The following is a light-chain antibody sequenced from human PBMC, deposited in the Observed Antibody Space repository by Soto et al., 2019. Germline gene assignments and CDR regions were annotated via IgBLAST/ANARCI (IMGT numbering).Light chain of an antibody. CDR2: GNN. CDR3: QSYDISLSASSPSWV. CDR1: SSNIGAGFD. V-gene: IGLV1-40*01. Sequence: QSVLTQPPSVSGAPGQRVTISCTGSSSNIGAGFDVHWYQQFPGTAPRLLMYGNNNRPSGVPDRFSGSKSGTSASLAITGLQAEDEANYYCQSYDISLSASSPSWVFDGGTKVTVL. J-gene: IGLJ3*02.